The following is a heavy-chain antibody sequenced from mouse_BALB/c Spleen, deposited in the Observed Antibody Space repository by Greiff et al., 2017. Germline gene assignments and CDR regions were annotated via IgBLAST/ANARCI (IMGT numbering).Heavy chain of an antibody. D-gene: IGHD4-1*01. CDR2: ISYDGSN. V-gene: IGHV3-6*02. Sequence: DVQLQESGPGLVKPSQSLSLTCSVTGYSITSGYYWNWIRQFPGNKLEWMGYISYDGSNNYNPSLKNRISITRDTSKNQFFLKLNSVTTEDTATYYCARDLGRRGYWGQGTTLTVSS. CDR3: ARDLGRRGY. J-gene: IGHJ2*01. CDR1: GYSITSGYY.